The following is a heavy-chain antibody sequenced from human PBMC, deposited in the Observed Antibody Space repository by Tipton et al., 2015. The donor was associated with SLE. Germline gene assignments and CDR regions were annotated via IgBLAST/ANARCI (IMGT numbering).Heavy chain of an antibody. J-gene: IGHJ4*01. D-gene: IGHD6-13*01. Sequence: SLRLSCAASGFTFSSNWMSWVRQAPGKGLEWVANIKQDGSEKYYVDSVKGRFTISRDNAKNSLYLQMNSLRAEDTAVYYCAIDPPRTAAAGDRGLVYWGQGTVVRVSS. CDR1: GFTFSSNW. CDR3: AIDPPRTAAAGDRGLVY. CDR2: IKQDGSEK. V-gene: IGHV3-7*01.